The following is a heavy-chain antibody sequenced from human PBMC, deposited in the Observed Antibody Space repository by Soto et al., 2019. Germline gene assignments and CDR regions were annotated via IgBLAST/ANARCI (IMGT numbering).Heavy chain of an antibody. Sequence: QVQLVQSGAEVKKPGASVKVSCKASGYTFTDYAMHWLRQAPGQRLEWMGWINTGNGNTKFSLKFQGRVTITRDTSATTAYMELTSLRSEDTAVYYCAKGSRMWTPDYWGQGTLVTVSS. CDR1: GYTFTDYA. V-gene: IGHV1-3*04. CDR3: AKGSRMWTPDY. J-gene: IGHJ4*02. CDR2: INTGNGNT. D-gene: IGHD2-21*01.